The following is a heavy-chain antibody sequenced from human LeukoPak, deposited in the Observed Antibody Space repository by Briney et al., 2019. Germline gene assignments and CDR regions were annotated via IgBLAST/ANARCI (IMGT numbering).Heavy chain of an antibody. CDR2: INQDETVK. D-gene: IGHD3-22*01. Sequence: GGSLRLSCGASGITFSGYWMSWVRQAPGKGLEWVANINQDETVKHYVDSVKGRFTISRDNAKNSLFLQMNSLRVEDTALYYCATSDGSSGSDWGQGTMVTVSS. CDR1: GITFSGYW. V-gene: IGHV3-7*01. CDR3: ATSDGSSGSD. J-gene: IGHJ4*02.